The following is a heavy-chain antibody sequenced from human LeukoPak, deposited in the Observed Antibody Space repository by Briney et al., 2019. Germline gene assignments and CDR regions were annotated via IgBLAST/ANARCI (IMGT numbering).Heavy chain of an antibody. CDR3: ARATGQQLGAFGY. J-gene: IGHJ4*02. V-gene: IGHV4-59*01. Sequence: SETLSLTCTVSGGSFSSYYWSWIRQPPGKGLEWIGYIYYSGSTNYNPSLKSRVTISVDTSKNQFSLKLSSVTAADTAVYYCARATGQQLGAFGYWGQGTLVTVSS. CDR1: GGSFSSYY. CDR2: IYYSGST. D-gene: IGHD6-13*01.